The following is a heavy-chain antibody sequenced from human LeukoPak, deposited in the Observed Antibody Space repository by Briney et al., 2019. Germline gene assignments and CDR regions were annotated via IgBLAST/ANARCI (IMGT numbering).Heavy chain of an antibody. J-gene: IGHJ4*02. CDR3: ARVRSGYYWDK. D-gene: IGHD3-22*01. CDR2: IGTNT. V-gene: IGHV3-48*02. Sequence: VRSLRLSCAASGFTFSSYTMTWVRKATGKGLEWVSCIGTNTYYADSVRGRFTISRDNAKNSLSLQMNSLRDEDTAVYYCARVRSGYYWDKWGQGTLVTVSS. CDR1: GFTFSSYT.